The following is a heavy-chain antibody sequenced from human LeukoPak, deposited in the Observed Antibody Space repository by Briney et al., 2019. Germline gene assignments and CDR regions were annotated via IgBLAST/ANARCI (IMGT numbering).Heavy chain of an antibody. D-gene: IGHD2-2*01. CDR3: ARDRFHCSSTSCYSFYYFDY. V-gene: IGHV1-46*01. Sequence: ASVKVSCKASGYTFPSYFMHWVRQAPGQGLEWMGIINPTGGSTTYAQKFQGRVTMTRDTSTSTVYMELSSLRSDDTAVYYCARDRFHCSSTSCYSFYYFDYWGQGTLVTVSS. CDR1: GYTFPSYF. J-gene: IGHJ4*02. CDR2: INPTGGST.